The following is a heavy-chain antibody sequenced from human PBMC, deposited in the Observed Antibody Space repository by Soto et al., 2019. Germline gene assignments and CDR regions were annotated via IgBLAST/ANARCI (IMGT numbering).Heavy chain of an antibody. CDR1: GFTFGSYA. J-gene: IGHJ4*02. CDR3: ARTYYYDSTGYYRTFDY. D-gene: IGHD3-22*01. Sequence: GGSLRLSXAASGFTFGSYAMSWVRLAPGKGLEWVSVAGPSGSSTFYADSVRGRFTISRDNVENTLYLQMNSLRVADTALYFCARTYYYDSTGYYRTFDYWGQGTLVTVSS. V-gene: IGHV3-23*01. CDR2: AGPSGSST.